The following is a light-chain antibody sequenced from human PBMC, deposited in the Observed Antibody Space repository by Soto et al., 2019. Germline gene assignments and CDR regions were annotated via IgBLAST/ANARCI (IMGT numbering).Light chain of an antibody. V-gene: IGLV3-21*04. CDR2: YDN. CDR1: NIGSKS. J-gene: IGLJ2*01. CDR3: QVWDSSSDHVV. Sequence: SYELTQPPSVSVAPGKTARITCGGNNIGSKSVHWYQQKPGQAPVLVIYYDNDRPSGIPDRFSGSNSGNTATLTISRVEAGDEADYYCQVWDSSSDHVVFGGGTKLTVL.